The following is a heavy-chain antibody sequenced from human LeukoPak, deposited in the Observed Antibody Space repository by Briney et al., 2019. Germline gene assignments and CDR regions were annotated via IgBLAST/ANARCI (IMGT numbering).Heavy chain of an antibody. CDR3: ARRAGGREYYFDY. CDR2: IYQGGST. D-gene: IGHD5-24*01. Sequence: SETLSLTCTVSGYSISSGYYWGWIRQPPGKGLEWIGSIYQGGSTYYNPSLKSRVAISVDTSKNQFSLKLSSVTAADTAVYYCARRAGGREYYFDYWGQGTLVTVSS. J-gene: IGHJ4*02. V-gene: IGHV4-38-2*02. CDR1: GYSISSGYY.